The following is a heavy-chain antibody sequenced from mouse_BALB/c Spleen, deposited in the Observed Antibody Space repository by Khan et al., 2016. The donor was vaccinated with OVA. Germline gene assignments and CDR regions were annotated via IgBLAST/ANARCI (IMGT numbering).Heavy chain of an antibody. CDR3: ARVGYNGTMDY. CDR2: LNTYTGEP. V-gene: IGHV9-3-1*01. J-gene: IGHJ4*01. D-gene: IGHD2-14*01. CDR1: GYTFTNSG. Sequence: QIQLVQSGPELKKPGETVKLSCTASGYTFTNSGLNWLKQAPRTGLTCMFWLNTYTGEPTYAAAFKGRFAFSLETSASTAYLQINNLKNEDTATYFGARVGYNGTMDYWGQGTSGTGSS.